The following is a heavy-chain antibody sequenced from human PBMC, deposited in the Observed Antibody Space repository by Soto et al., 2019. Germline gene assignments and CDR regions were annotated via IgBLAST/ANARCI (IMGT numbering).Heavy chain of an antibody. D-gene: IGHD2-2*02. CDR2: IYYSGST. CDR1: GVSISSYY. CDR3: ARGKYRTDY. V-gene: IGHV4-59*01. Sequence: SETLSLTCTVSGVSISSYYWSWIRQPPGKGLEWIGYIYYSGSTNYNPSLKSRVTISVDTSKNQFSLKLSSVTAADTAVYYCARGKYRTDYWGQGTLVTVSS. J-gene: IGHJ4*02.